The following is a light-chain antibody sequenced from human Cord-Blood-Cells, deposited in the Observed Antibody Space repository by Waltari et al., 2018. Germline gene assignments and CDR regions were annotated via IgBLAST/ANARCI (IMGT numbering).Light chain of an antibody. CDR2: EVS. Sequence: QSALTPPRSVSGSPGTPVTISCTATSSALGGYNYVSWYQQHPGKAPKLMIYEVSKRPSGVPDRFSGSKSGNTASLTISGLQAGDEADYYCCSYAGSWLVGGGTKLTV. CDR1: SSALGGYNY. CDR3: CSYAGSWL. J-gene: IGLJ2*01. V-gene: IGLV2-11*01.